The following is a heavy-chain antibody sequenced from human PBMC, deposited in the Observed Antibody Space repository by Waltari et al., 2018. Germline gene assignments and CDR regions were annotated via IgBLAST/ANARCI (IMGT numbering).Heavy chain of an antibody. D-gene: IGHD3-10*01. V-gene: IGHV5-51*01. CDR1: GYRFTSYW. CDR3: ARRITMVRGVYWFDP. Sequence: EVQLVQSGAEVKKPGESLKISCKGSGYRFTSYWIGWVRQVPGKGLEWMGIIYPGDSDTRYSPSFQGQVTISADKSISTAYLQWSSLKASDTAMYYCARRITMVRGVYWFDPWGQGTLVTVSS. CDR2: IYPGDSDT. J-gene: IGHJ5*02.